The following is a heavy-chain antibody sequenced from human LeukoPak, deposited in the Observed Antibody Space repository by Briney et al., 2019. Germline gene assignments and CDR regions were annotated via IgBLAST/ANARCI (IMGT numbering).Heavy chain of an antibody. J-gene: IGHJ1*01. V-gene: IGHV3-7*03. CDR2: IKQDGSEK. CDR3: AKGRLVVVPAAQYFQH. CDR1: GFTFSSYW. D-gene: IGHD2-2*01. Sequence: GGSLRLSCAASGFTFSSYWMSWVRQAPGKGLEWVANIKQDGSEKYYVDSVKGRFTISRDNAKNSLYLQMNSLRAEDTAVYYCAKGRLVVVPAAQYFQHWGQGTLVTVSS.